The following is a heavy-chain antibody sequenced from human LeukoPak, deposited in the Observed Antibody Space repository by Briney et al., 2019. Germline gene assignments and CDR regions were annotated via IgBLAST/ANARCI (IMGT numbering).Heavy chain of an antibody. J-gene: IGHJ4*02. CDR1: GFTFSSYS. CDR2: ISSSSSYI. Sequence: PGGSLRLSCAASGFTFSSYSMNRVRQAPGKGLEWVSSISSSSSYIYYADSVKGRFTISRDNAKNSLYLQMNSLRAEDTAVYYCARDTTSRDYYGSGSYQDYFDYWGQGTLVTVSS. V-gene: IGHV3-21*01. D-gene: IGHD3-10*01. CDR3: ARDTTSRDYYGSGSYQDYFDY.